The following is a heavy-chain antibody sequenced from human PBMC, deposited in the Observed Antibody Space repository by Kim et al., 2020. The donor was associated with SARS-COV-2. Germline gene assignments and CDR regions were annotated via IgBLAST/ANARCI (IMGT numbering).Heavy chain of an antibody. CDR1: GGSISSNY. V-gene: IGHV4-59*13. CDR3: ARERLHNWFDP. Sequence: SETLSLTCTVSGGSISSNYWSWIRQPPGKGLEWIGYIYYRGSTNYNPSLQSRVTMSVDTSKNQFSLKLSSVTAADTAVYYCARERLHNWFDPWGQGTLVT. J-gene: IGHJ5*02. D-gene: IGHD5-12*01. CDR2: IYYRGST.